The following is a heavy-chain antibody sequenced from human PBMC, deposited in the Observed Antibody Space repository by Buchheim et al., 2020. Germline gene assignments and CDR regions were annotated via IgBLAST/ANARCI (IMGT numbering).Heavy chain of an antibody. CDR2: IYTSGST. CDR1: GGSISSGSYY. CDR3: ARGRIQLWYYGMDV. J-gene: IGHJ6*02. D-gene: IGHD5-18*01. V-gene: IGHV4-61*02. Sequence: QVQLQESGPGLVKPSQTLSLTCTVSGGSISSGSYYWSWIRQPAGKGLEWIGRIYTSGSTNYNPSLKSRVTMSVDTPKKQFSLKLSSVTAADTAVYYCARGRIQLWYYGMDVWGQGTT.